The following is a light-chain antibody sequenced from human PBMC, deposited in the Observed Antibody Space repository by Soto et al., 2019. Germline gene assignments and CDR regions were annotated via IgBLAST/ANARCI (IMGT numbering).Light chain of an antibody. J-gene: IGKJ1*01. CDR3: QQYNNYPWA. CDR2: DAS. CDR1: QSISSW. V-gene: IGKV1-5*01. Sequence: DIQMTQSPSTLSASVGHRVTITCLSSQSISSWLAWYQQKPGKAPKLLIYDASSLQSGVPSRFSGSGSGTEFSLSISSLQPDDFATYYCQQYNNYPWAFGQGTKVDIK.